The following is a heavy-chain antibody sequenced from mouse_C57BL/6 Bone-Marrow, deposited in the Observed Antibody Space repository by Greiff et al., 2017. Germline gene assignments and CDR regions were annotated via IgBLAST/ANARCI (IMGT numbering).Heavy chain of an antibody. D-gene: IGHD1-1*01. Sequence: EVMLVESGGGLVPPKGSLPLSFAASFFTFHTSALPCVLQAPGQGLEWVARLRSKSSNSSTYYADSVKDIFTISRDASQSMLYLQMNNLKPEDTAMYYCVRGDYYGHWYFDVWGTGTTVTVSS. V-gene: IGHV10-3*02. CDR3: VRGDYYGHWYFDV. CDR2: LRSKSSNSST. J-gene: IGHJ1*03. CDR1: FFTFHTSA.